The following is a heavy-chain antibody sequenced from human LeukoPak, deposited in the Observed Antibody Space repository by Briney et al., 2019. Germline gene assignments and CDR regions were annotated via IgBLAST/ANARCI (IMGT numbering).Heavy chain of an antibody. J-gene: IGHJ2*01. CDR1: GGTFSSYA. D-gene: IGHD3-3*01. CDR3: ATGFLGRYFDL. Sequence: LVKVSCKASGGTFSSYAISWVRQAPGQGLEWMGGIIPIFGTANYAQKFQGRVTITTDESTSTAYMELSSLRSEDTAVYYCATGFLGRYFDLWGRGTLVTVSS. CDR2: IIPIFGTA. V-gene: IGHV1-69*05.